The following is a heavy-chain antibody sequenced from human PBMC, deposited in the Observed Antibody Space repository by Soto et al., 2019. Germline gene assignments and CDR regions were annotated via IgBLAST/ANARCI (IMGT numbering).Heavy chain of an antibody. CDR1: GASITSGGYF. D-gene: IGHD2-21*01. CDR2: IYYSGSP. Sequence: PSETLSLTCTVSGASITSGGYFWTWIRQHPGKGLEGIGEIYYSGSPYYNPSLKSPVTMSVDTSKNQFPLKLTSVTVADTAVYYCARLQCGGGTCYLAYWGQGTLVTVSS. V-gene: IGHV4-30-4*08. CDR3: ARLQCGGGTCYLAY. J-gene: IGHJ4*02.